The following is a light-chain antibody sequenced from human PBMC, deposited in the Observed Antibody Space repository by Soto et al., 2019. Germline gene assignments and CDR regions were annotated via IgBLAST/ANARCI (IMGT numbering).Light chain of an antibody. J-gene: IGKJ2*01. V-gene: IGKV1-33*01. Sequence: DIQMTQSPSSLSASVGDRVTITCQASQDISNYLNWYQQKPGKAPKLLIYGASNLETGVPSRFSGSGSGTDFTFTISSLQPEDIATYYCQQDDNLPYTFGQGTKLEIK. CDR2: GAS. CDR1: QDISNY. CDR3: QQDDNLPYT.